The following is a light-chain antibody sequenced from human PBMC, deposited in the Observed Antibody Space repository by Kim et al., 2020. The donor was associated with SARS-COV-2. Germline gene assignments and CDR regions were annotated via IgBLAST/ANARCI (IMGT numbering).Light chain of an antibody. V-gene: IGKV3-20*01. CDR3: QQYASLPRT. Sequence: PRERATLSCRASQTVSSDYVVWYQQKPGQSPRLLIYDTSTRATGIPDRFSGRGSGTNFTLTIGRLEPEDSAIYYCQQYASLPRTYGQGTKVDIK. CDR1: QTVSSDY. J-gene: IGKJ1*01. CDR2: DTS.